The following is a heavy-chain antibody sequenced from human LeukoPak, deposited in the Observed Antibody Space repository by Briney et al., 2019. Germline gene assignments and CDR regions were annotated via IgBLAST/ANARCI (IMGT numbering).Heavy chain of an antibody. J-gene: IGHJ5*02. CDR2: INPNSGGT. Sequence: ASVKVSCKAFGYTFTSNYMHWVRQAPGQGPEWMGWINPNSGGTNYAQKLQGRVTMTRDMSTSTIYMELSSLTSEDTAVYSCARALPHRRLMDTTMNQHWFDPWGQGTLVTVSS. V-gene: IGHV1-2*02. CDR3: ARALPHRRLMDTTMNQHWFDP. D-gene: IGHD5-18*01. CDR1: GYTFTSNY.